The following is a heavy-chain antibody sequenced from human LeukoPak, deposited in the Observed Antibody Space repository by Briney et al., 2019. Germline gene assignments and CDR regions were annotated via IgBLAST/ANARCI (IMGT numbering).Heavy chain of an antibody. CDR2: INPNSGGT. J-gene: IGHJ6*03. D-gene: IGHD3-9*01. Sequence: ASVKVSCKASGYTFTGYYMHWVRQAPGQGLEWMGWINPNSGGTNYAQKFQGRVTMTRDTSISTAYMELSRLRSDDTAVYYCARDAHRLGLYYYMDVWGKGTTVTVSS. CDR1: GYTFTGYY. CDR3: ARDAHRLGLYYYMDV. V-gene: IGHV1-2*02.